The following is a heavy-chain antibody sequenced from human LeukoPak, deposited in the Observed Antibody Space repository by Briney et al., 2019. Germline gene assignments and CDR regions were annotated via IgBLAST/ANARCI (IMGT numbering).Heavy chain of an antibody. D-gene: IGHD4-17*01. CDR1: GFTFSSYS. V-gene: IGHV3-21*01. CDR3: ERDLGYGNYHSEWGY. Sequence: GGSLRLSCAACGFTFSSYSMNLVRQAPGKGLEWVSSISSSSSYIYYADSVKGRFTISRDNAKNSLYLQMNSLRAEDTAVYYCERDLGYGNYHSEWGYGGRETLVTVS. CDR2: ISSSSSYI. J-gene: IGHJ4*02.